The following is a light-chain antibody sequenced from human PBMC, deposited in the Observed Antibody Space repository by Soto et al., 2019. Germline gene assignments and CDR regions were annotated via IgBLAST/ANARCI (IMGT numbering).Light chain of an antibody. V-gene: IGKV3-20*01. CDR2: GAS. CDR3: QLFGSSPRYT. CDR1: ESVTSTY. J-gene: IGKJ2*01. Sequence: EIVLTQSPGALSLSPGERATLSCRTSESVTSTYLAWYQQKPGQPPRLLIYGASNRATGIPDKFSGSGAGTDFTLTIRRREPEDFAVYYCQLFGSSPRYTFGRGTKLDIK.